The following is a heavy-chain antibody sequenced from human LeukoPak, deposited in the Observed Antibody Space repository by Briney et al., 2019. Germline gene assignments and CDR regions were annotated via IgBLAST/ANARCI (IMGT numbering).Heavy chain of an antibody. V-gene: IGHV5-51*01. CDR2: IYPGDSAT. J-gene: IGHJ5*02. D-gene: IGHD2-21*02. CDR1: GYSFTNYW. CDR3: ARLPYCGGDCYPNWFDT. Sequence: GESLKISCKGSGYSFTNYWIGWVRQMPGKGLELMGVIYPGDSATRYSPSFQGQVAISVDKSISTAYLQWSSLKASDIAMYYCARLPYCGGDCYPNWFDTWGQGTLVTVSS.